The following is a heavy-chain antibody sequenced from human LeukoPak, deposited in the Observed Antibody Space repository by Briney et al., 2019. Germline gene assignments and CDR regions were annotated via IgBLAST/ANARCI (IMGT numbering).Heavy chain of an antibody. J-gene: IGHJ5*02. CDR1: GCSLTTSAVG. CDR2: IYWNDDR. V-gene: IGHV2-5*01. D-gene: IGHD3-10*01. CDR3: ARCPPYYYTSGNYLSWFDP. Sequence: ESGPTLLNPTQTLTLTCTFSGCSLTTSAVGVGWIRQPPVKPLECLALIYWNDDRRYSPSLKTRLTITKDTSKNQVVLTMTNMDPVDTATYYCARCPPYYYTSGNYLSWFDPWGKGTMVTVSS.